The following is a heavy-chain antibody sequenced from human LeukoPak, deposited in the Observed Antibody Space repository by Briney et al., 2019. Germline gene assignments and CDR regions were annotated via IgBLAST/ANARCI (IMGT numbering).Heavy chain of an antibody. Sequence: GGSLRLSCAASGFTFDDYAMHWVRQAPGKGLEWVSLISWDGGSTYYADSVKGRFTISRDNSKNSLYLQMNSLRAEDTALYYCAKDMMGGGSGSPGYYMDVWGKGTTVTVSS. J-gene: IGHJ6*03. CDR1: GFTFDDYA. CDR2: ISWDGGST. D-gene: IGHD3-10*01. V-gene: IGHV3-43D*03. CDR3: AKDMMGGGSGSPGYYMDV.